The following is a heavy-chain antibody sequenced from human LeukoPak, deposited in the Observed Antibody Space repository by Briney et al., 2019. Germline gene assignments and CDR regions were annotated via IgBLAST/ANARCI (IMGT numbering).Heavy chain of an antibody. J-gene: IGHJ6*02. CDR2: ISSSSSLI. D-gene: IGHD2-15*01. CDR1: GFTFSNYG. V-gene: IGHV3-48*02. CDR3: ARDKEVVVAAVHYYGMDV. Sequence: QSGGSLRLSCAASGFTFSNYGMNWVLQAPGKGLEWISYISSSSSLIYYADSVKGRFTISRDNAKNSLYLQMNSLRDEDTAVYYCARDKEVVVAAVHYYGMDVWGQGTTVTVS.